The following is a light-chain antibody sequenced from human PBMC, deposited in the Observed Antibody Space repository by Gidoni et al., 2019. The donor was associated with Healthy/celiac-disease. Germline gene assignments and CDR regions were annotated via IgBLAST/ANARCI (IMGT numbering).Light chain of an antibody. J-gene: IGLJ2*01. Sequence: SSELTQDPALSVALVQTVRITCQGDSLRSYYASWYQQKPGQAPVLVIYGKNNRPSGIPDRFYGSSSGNTASLTITGAQAEDEADYYCKSRESSGKLFGGGTKLTVL. CDR1: SLRSYY. CDR3: KSRESSGKL. V-gene: IGLV3-19*01. CDR2: GKN.